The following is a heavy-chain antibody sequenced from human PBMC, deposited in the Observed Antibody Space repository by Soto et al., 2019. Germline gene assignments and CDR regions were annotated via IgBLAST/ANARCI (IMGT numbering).Heavy chain of an antibody. CDR1: GGSISSDVDY. D-gene: IGHD2-8*01. CDR3: ARHGVSEGSMDV. J-gene: IGHJ6*02. Sequence: PSETLSLTCTVSGGSISSDVDYWIWIRQPPGRKLEWIGSVYYTGTTNYNPSLKSRVTISVDTFKNQFSLKLSSVTAIDTAVYYCARHGVSEGSMDVWGPGASVTVSS. V-gene: IGHV4-39*01. CDR2: VYYTGTT.